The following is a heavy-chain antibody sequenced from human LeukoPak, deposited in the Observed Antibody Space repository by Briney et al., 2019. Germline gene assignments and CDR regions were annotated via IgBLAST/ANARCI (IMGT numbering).Heavy chain of an antibody. V-gene: IGHV3-64D*09. D-gene: IGHD1-26*01. Sequence: PGGSLRLSCPASGFTFRSYAMHWVRQAPGKGLEYVSSVSSNGDSTYYADSVKGRFTISRDNSKNTLYLHMSSLRAEDTAVYYCVKSDNIVGATYFDYWGQGTLVTVSS. J-gene: IGHJ4*02. CDR1: GFTFRSYA. CDR3: VKSDNIVGATYFDY. CDR2: VSSNGDST.